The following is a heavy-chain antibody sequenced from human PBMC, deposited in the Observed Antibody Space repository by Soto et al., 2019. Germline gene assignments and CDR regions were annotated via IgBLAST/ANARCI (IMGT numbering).Heavy chain of an antibody. CDR3: ASDCCSGGSCYFDY. J-gene: IGHJ4*02. CDR1: GYTLTSYG. V-gene: IGHV1-18*01. D-gene: IGHD2-15*01. Sequence: ASFKVSCKTSGYTLTSYGISLVRQAPGQGLEWXGXIXXXNXNXXXPXXXQGRVTMTTGTSTRTAYMEVRGLRPADPSEYYYASDCCSGGSCYFDYCGQGRLVAVS. CDR2: IXXXNXNX.